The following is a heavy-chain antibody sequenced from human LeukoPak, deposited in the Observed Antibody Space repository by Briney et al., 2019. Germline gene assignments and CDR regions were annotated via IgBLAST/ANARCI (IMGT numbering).Heavy chain of an antibody. Sequence: GGSLRLSCAASGFTFSSYWMHWVRQAPGKGLVWVSRINTDGSSISYADSVKGRFTISRDNAKNTLYLQMNSLRAEDTAVYYCARDDFWSGYYTVDYWGQGTLVTVSS. CDR3: ARDDFWSGYYTVDY. CDR1: GFTFSSYW. CDR2: INTDGSSI. D-gene: IGHD3-3*01. J-gene: IGHJ4*02. V-gene: IGHV3-74*01.